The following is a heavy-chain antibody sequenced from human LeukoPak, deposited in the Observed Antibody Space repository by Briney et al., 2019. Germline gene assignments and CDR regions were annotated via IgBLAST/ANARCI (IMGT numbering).Heavy chain of an antibody. CDR2: IYNSGST. Sequence: SETLSLTCTVSGGSINSYYWTWIRQPPGKGLEWIGYIYNSGSTNYNPSLKSRVTISTDTSKKQFSLRVSSVTAADTAVYYCARLSGYSYGYIGYWGQGTLVTVSS. CDR1: GGSINSYY. CDR3: ARLSGYSYGYIGY. V-gene: IGHV4-59*08. J-gene: IGHJ4*02. D-gene: IGHD5-18*01.